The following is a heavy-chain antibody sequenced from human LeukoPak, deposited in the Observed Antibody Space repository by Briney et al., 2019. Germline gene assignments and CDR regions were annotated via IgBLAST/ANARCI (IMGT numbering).Heavy chain of an antibody. CDR1: GDSISNYY. CDR3: ARVHYYGSGLSSYFDY. Sequence: SETLSLTCTVSGDSISNYYWSWIRQPPGKGLEWIGYIYYSGSTKYNPYLKSRVIISVDTPKNQFSLKVNSVTAADTAVYYCARVHYYGSGLSSYFDYWGQGSLVTVSS. CDR2: IYYSGST. J-gene: IGHJ4*02. D-gene: IGHD3-10*01. V-gene: IGHV4-59*01.